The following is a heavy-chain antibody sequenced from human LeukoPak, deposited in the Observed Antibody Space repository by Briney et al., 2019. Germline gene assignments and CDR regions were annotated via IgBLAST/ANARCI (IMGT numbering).Heavy chain of an antibody. D-gene: IGHD1-26*01. J-gene: IGHJ4*02. CDR3: ARVLRAGQELDY. CDR1: GFTFSGSA. V-gene: IGHV3-73*01. Sequence: GGSLRLSCAASGFTFSGSAMHWVRQASGKGLEWVGRIRSKANSYATAYAASVKGRFTISRDDSKNTAYLQMNSLRAEDTAVYHCARVLRAGQELDYWGQGTLVTVSS. CDR2: IRSKANSYAT.